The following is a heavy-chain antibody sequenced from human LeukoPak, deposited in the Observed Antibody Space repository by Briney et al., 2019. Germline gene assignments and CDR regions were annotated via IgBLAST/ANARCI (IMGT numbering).Heavy chain of an antibody. Sequence: GGSLRLSCAASGFTFSSYGMHWVRQAPGKGLEWVAFIRYDGSNKYYADSVKGRFTISRDNSKNTLYLQMNSLRAEDTAVYYCAKDRVYYYDSRAWDYWGQGTLVTVSS. CDR1: GFTFSSYG. CDR2: IRYDGSNK. D-gene: IGHD3-22*01. J-gene: IGHJ4*02. CDR3: AKDRVYYYDSRAWDY. V-gene: IGHV3-30*02.